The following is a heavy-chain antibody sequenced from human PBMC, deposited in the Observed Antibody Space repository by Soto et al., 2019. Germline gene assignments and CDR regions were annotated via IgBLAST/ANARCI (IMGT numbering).Heavy chain of an antibody. V-gene: IGHV4-59*08. CDR2: IYSFGST. CDR1: GGSICPYY. J-gene: IGHJ4*02. D-gene: IGHD2-2*01. Sequence: SETLSLTCTVSGGSICPYYWSWIRQPPGKGLEWIGYIYSFGSTNYNASLESRVSMSVDTSKNQVSLKLTSVTAADTAVYFCARHRSTVSLLDYWGLGTLVTVSS. CDR3: ARHRSTVSLLDY.